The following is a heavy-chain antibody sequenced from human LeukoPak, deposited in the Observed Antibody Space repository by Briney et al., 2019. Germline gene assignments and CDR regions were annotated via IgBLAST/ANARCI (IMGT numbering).Heavy chain of an antibody. CDR2: IKQDGSQK. CDR3: TRPLKFNWNDVLDY. Sequence: GGSLRLSCAASGFTFGSYWMSWVRQAPGKGLEWVANIKQDGSQKFYVDSVKGRFTISRDNAKNSLYLQMNSLRAEDTAVYYCTRPLKFNWNDVLDYWGQGTLVTVSS. J-gene: IGHJ4*02. V-gene: IGHV3-7*03. CDR1: GFTFGSYW. D-gene: IGHD1-20*01.